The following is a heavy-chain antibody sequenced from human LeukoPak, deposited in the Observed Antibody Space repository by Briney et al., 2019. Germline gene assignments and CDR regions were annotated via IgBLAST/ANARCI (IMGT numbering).Heavy chain of an antibody. Sequence: SETLSLTCAVNGGSLSGYSLNWIRPPPGKGLEWIGEITPGGIANSNPSLKSRVIMSVDTFKNQLSLKMTSLTAADTAVYYCARSSRSLESSAYSFRYWGQGNLVTVSP. V-gene: IGHV4-34*01. CDR1: GGSLSGYS. D-gene: IGHD3-22*01. CDR3: ARSSRSLESSAYSFRY. J-gene: IGHJ4*02. CDR2: ITPGGIA.